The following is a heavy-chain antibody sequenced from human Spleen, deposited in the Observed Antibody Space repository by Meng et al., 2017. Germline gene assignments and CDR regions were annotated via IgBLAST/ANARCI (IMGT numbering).Heavy chain of an antibody. CDR1: GGSISSYY. Sequence: ESLKISCTVSGGSISSYYWSWIRQPPGKGLEWIGYIYYSGSTNYNPSLKSRVTITVDTSKNQFPLKLSSVTAADTAVYYCASSLAAAEPPFDYWGQGTLVTVSS. CDR3: ASSLAAAEPPFDY. J-gene: IGHJ4*02. CDR2: IYYSGST. D-gene: IGHD6-13*01. V-gene: IGHV4-59*01.